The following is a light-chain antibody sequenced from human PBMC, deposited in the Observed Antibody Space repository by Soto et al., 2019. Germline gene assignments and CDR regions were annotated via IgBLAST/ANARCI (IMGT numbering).Light chain of an antibody. CDR1: SSDVGSNNR. CDR2: DVS. Sequence: QSALTQPPSVSGCPGQSDAISCTGTSSDVGSNNRVSWYQQPPGSAPKLIIYDVSNRPSGIPDRFSGSKSANTASLTISGLHTEDEADYYCSSYTTSNTYVFGTRTKLTVL. CDR3: SSYTTSNTYV. V-gene: IGLV2-18*02. J-gene: IGLJ1*01.